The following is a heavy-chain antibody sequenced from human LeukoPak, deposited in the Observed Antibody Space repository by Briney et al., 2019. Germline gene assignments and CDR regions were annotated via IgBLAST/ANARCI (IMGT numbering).Heavy chain of an antibody. CDR1: GFTFSSYW. D-gene: IGHD3-3*01. CDR2: IKQDGSEK. Sequence: GGSLRLSCAASGFTFSSYWMSWVRQPPGKGLEGVANIKQDGSEKYYVDSVKGRFTISRDNAKNSLYLQMNSLRAEDTAVDYCARGPYYDFWSGYYTADYWGQGTLVTVSS. J-gene: IGHJ4*02. CDR3: ARGPYYDFWSGYYTADY. V-gene: IGHV3-7*01.